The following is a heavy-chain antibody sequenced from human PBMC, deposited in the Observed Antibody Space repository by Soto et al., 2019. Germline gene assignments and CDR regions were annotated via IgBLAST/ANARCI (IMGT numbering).Heavy chain of an antibody. CDR3: ATGYQLLSYYYGMDV. J-gene: IGHJ6*02. Sequence: ASVKVSGKASGYTLTELSMHWVRQAPGKGLEWMGGFDPEDGETIYAQKFQGRVTMTEDTSTDTAYMELSSLRSEDTAVYYCATGYQLLSYYYGMDVWGQGTTVTVSS. D-gene: IGHD2-2*01. CDR2: FDPEDGET. CDR1: GYTLTELS. V-gene: IGHV1-24*01.